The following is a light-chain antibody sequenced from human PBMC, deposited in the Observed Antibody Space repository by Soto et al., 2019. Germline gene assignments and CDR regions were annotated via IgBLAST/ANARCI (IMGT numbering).Light chain of an antibody. J-gene: IGKJ1*01. Sequence: AIRMTQSPSSLSASTXXXVXXXCRASQGISSYLAWYQQKPGKAPKLLIYAASTLQSGVPSRFSGSGSGTDFTLTISCLQSEDFATYYCQQYYSYPRTFGQGTKVDIK. CDR1: QGISSY. CDR2: AAS. V-gene: IGKV1-8*01. CDR3: QQYYSYPRT.